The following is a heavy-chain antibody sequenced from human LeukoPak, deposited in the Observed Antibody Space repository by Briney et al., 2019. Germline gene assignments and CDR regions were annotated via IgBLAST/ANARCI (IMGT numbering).Heavy chain of an antibody. CDR3: AKDVVPAAV. J-gene: IGHJ4*02. V-gene: IGHV3-23*01. Sequence: GGSLRLSWAVSGFTISNYVMSWVRQAPGKGLEWVSGISMSGGSTYYADSVKGRFTISRDNSKNTLYLQMNSLRAEDTAMYHCAKDVVPAAVWGQGTRVTVSS. D-gene: IGHD2-2*01. CDR2: ISMSGGST. CDR1: GFTISNYV.